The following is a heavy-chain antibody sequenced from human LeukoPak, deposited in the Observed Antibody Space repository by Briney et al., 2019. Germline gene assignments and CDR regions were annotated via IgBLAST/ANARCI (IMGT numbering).Heavy chain of an antibody. Sequence: PGGSLRLSCAASGFVVSSNYMNWVRQAPGKGLEWVANIKQDGSKKSYVDSVKGRFTISRDNAKNSLYLQMNSLRAEDTAIYYCTRVGYIDEGIDYWGQGTLVTVSS. CDR3: TRVGYIDEGIDY. CDR1: GFVVSSNY. CDR2: IKQDGSKK. V-gene: IGHV3-7*04. D-gene: IGHD5-24*01. J-gene: IGHJ4*02.